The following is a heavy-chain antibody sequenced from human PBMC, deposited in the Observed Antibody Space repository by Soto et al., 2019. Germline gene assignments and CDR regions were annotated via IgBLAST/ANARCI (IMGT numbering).Heavy chain of an antibody. Sequence: PSETLSLTCTVSGGSISSYYWSWIRQPPGKGLEWIGYIYYSGSTNYNPSLKSRVTISVDTSKNQFSLKLSSVTAADTAVYYCARGPTVTINYYYYYMDVWGKGTTVTVSS. CDR2: IYYSGST. CDR3: ARGPTVTINYYYYYMDV. J-gene: IGHJ6*03. V-gene: IGHV4-59*01. CDR1: GGSISSYY. D-gene: IGHD4-17*01.